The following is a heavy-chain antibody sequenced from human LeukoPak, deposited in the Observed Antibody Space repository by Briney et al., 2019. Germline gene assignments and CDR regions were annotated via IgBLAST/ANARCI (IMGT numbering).Heavy chain of an antibody. CDR3: AKDYDSSGYFDY. J-gene: IGHJ4*02. CDR1: GFTFSSYA. V-gene: IGHV3-23*01. D-gene: IGHD3-22*01. Sequence: GGSLRLSCAASGFTFSSYAMGWVRQAPGKGLEWVSAISGSGGSTYYADSVKGRFTISRDNSKNTLYLQMNSLRAEDTAVYYCAKDYDSSGYFDYWGQGTLVTVSS. CDR2: ISGSGGST.